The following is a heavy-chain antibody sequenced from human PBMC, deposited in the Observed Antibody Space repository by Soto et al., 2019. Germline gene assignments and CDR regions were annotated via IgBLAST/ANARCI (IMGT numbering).Heavy chain of an antibody. CDR2: INTDGSSI. Sequence: GGSLRLSCAASGFTFSDYWMHWARQAPGKGLVWDSRINTDGSSISYAESVKGRFTISRDNAKKTLYLQMNSLRAEDTAVYYCTRATINVHSSWGQGILVTVSS. V-gene: IGHV3-74*01. CDR3: TRATINVHSS. CDR1: GFTFSDYW. D-gene: IGHD6-13*01. J-gene: IGHJ4*02.